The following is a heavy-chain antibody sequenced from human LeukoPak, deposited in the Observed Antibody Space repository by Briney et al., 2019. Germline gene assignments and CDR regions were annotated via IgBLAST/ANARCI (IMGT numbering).Heavy chain of an antibody. CDR1: GYIFTSYD. J-gene: IGHJ6*02. Sequence: GASVKVSCKASGYIFTSYDINWVRQATGQGLEWMGWMNPNSGNTGYAQKFQGRVTMTRNTSISTAYMELSSLRSEDTAVYYCARVLDPNYGMDVWGQGTTVTVSS. D-gene: IGHD1-1*01. V-gene: IGHV1-8*01. CDR3: ARVLDPNYGMDV. CDR2: MNPNSGNT.